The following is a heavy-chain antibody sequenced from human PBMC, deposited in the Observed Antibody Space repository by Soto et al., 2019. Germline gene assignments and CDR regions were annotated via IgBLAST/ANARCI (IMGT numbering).Heavy chain of an antibody. CDR3: ARARWFGEFSYYYYGMDV. CDR1: GGSFSGYY. J-gene: IGHJ6*02. V-gene: IGHV4-34*01. Sequence: SETLSLTCAVYGGSFSGYYWSWIRQPPGKGLEWIGEINHSGSTNYNPSLKSRVTISVDTSKNQFSLKLSSVTAADTAVYYCARARWFGEFSYYYYGMDVWGQGTTVTVSS. CDR2: INHSGST. D-gene: IGHD3-10*01.